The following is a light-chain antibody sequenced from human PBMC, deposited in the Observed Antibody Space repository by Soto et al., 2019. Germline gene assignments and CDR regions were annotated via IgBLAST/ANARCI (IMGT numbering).Light chain of an antibody. J-gene: IGKJ2*02. CDR2: DAS. Sequence: AIPLTQSPSSLSASVGDRVTITCRASQGISSALAWYQQKPGKAPKLLIYDASSLESGVPSRFSGSGSGTDFTLTISSLQPEDFATYDCQQFNSYPRTFGQGTKLEIK. CDR3: QQFNSYPRT. V-gene: IGKV1-13*02. CDR1: QGISSA.